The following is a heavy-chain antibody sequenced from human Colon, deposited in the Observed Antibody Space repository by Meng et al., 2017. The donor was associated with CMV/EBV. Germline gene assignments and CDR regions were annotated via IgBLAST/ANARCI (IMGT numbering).Heavy chain of an antibody. D-gene: IGHD6-6*01. CDR3: ERVGGWIGSSSIFGWFDP. CDR2: INSNTGAT. Sequence: VQLGQSGAEVKIPGASVKVSCKGSGYTFTDYYIHWVRQAPGQGLEWMGLINSNTGATKYAQKFQNRITMTRDTSINTVYMQLSGLRSDDTAVYYCERVGGWIGSSSIFGWFDPWGQGTLVTVSS. V-gene: IGHV1-2*02. CDR1: GYTFTDYY. J-gene: IGHJ5*02.